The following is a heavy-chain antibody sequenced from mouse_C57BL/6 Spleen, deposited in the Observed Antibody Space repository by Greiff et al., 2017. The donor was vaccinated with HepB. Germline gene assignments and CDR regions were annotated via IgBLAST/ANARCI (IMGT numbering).Heavy chain of an antibody. Sequence: VKLVESGPELVKPGASVKISCKASGYAFSSSWMNWVKQRPGKGLEWIGRIYPGDGDTNYNGKFKGKATLTADKSSSTAYMQLSSLTSEDSAVYFCARGGDYSNRFFDYWGQGTTLTVSS. V-gene: IGHV1-82*01. CDR2: IYPGDGDT. CDR1: GYAFSSSW. CDR3: ARGGDYSNRFFDY. D-gene: IGHD2-5*01. J-gene: IGHJ2*01.